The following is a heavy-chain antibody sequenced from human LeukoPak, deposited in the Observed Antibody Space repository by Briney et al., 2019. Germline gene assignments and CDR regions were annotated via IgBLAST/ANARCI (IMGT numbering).Heavy chain of an antibody. CDR2: TDHSGSA. Sequence: SETLSLTCGVYGGSFSAYYWSWVRQPPGKGLEWIGETDHSGSANYNSSLKPRVTLSVDTSKKTFSLRLTSVTAADTAVYFCARVRTSSLLGYFYMDAWGKGATVTVSS. V-gene: IGHV4-34*01. J-gene: IGHJ6*03. D-gene: IGHD2-2*01. CDR1: GGSFSAYY. CDR3: ARVRTSSLLGYFYMDA.